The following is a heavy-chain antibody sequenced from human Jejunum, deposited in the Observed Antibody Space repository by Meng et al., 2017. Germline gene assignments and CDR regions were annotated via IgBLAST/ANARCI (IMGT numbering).Heavy chain of an antibody. CDR2: ISGSASPI. Sequence: GESLKISCAASGFTFSDFYMSWIRQAPGKGLEWVSYISGSASPIYYADSVKGRFTISRDNANNSLYLQMNSLRAEDTAVYYCARDYCTSTSCYEGYWGQGNLVNGAS. CDR3: ARDYCTSTSCYEGY. V-gene: IGHV3-11*01. CDR1: GFTFSDFY. J-gene: IGHJ4*02. D-gene: IGHD2-2*01.